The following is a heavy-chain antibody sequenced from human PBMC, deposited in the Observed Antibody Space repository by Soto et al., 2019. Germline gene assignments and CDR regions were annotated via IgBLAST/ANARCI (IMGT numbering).Heavy chain of an antibody. CDR1: GGTFSSYA. Sequence: QVQLVQSGAEVKKPGSSVKVSCKASGGTFSSYAISWVRQAPGQGLEWMGRIIPISETTTYAQKFQGRVTITADESKSTAYMELSSMRSEDTAVYYCARSQGSSTSLEIYYYYYYGMDVWGQGTTVTVSS. J-gene: IGHJ6*02. V-gene: IGHV1-69*01. D-gene: IGHD2-2*01. CDR3: ARSQGSSTSLEIYYYYYYGMDV. CDR2: IIPISETT.